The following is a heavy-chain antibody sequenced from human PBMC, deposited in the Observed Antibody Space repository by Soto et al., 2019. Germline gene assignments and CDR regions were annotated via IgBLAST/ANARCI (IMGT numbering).Heavy chain of an antibody. CDR3: AREKGFISGPKNFDP. V-gene: IGHV4-30-4*01. CDR2: IYDSGSS. D-gene: IGHD2-8*02. J-gene: IGHJ5*02. CDR1: GGSVSSGDYF. Sequence: SETLSLTCTVSGGSVSSGDYFWSWIRQPPGKGLEWIGYIYDSGSSYYNPSLKSRVTMSVDTSKNQFSLKLRSVTAADTAMYYCAREKGFISGPKNFDPWGQGTLVTVSS.